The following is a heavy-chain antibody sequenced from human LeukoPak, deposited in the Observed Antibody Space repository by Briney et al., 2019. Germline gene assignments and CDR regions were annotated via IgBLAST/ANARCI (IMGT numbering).Heavy chain of an antibody. Sequence: GGSLRLSCAASGFTFSSYWMHWVRQAPGKGLEWVSAIGGSGSGGDTYYADSVKGRFTISRDNSKNTLYLQMSSLRAEDTAVYYCAKDKAGSTAYCFDYWGQGTLVTVSS. CDR3: AKDKAGSTAYCFDY. CDR2: IGGSGSGGDT. D-gene: IGHD6-13*01. J-gene: IGHJ4*02. V-gene: IGHV3-23*01. CDR1: GFTFSSYW.